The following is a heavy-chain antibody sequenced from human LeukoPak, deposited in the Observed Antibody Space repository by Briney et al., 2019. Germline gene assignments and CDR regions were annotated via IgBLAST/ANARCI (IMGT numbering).Heavy chain of an antibody. D-gene: IGHD4-17*01. V-gene: IGHV5-51*01. Sequence: PGEPLKISWKRPEYSFTSYWSGWVRQMPGKGRKWMGIIFPVDSDTRYSTSFQGQATISAAKSITTAYLQWRALQASAPALYYCARCLSYGDDFDYWDQGTVVTVSS. CDR3: ARCLSYGDDFDY. CDR1: EYSFTSYW. J-gene: IGHJ4*02. CDR2: IFPVDSDT.